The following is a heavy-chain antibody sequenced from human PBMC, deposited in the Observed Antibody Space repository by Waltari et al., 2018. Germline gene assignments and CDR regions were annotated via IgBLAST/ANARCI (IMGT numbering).Heavy chain of an antibody. D-gene: IGHD2-8*02. Sequence: VQLVDSGGGLVKPGGSLSLSCAASGFTFSRAWMSWVRQAPGKGLEWVGRIKSKTDGGTTDYAAPVKGRFTISRDDSKNTLYLQMNSLKTEDTAVYYCTTGGVKGPHDAFDIWGQGTMVTVSS. CDR1: GFTFSRAW. CDR2: IKSKTDGGTT. V-gene: IGHV3-15*01. J-gene: IGHJ3*02. CDR3: TTGGVKGPHDAFDI.